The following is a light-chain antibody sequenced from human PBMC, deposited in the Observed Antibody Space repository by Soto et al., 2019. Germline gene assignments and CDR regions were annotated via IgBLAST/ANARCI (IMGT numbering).Light chain of an antibody. V-gene: IGKV1-39*01. CDR2: AAS. CDR1: QTVTSY. Sequence: DVQMTQSPSSLSASVGDSLTLTCRASQTVTSYLNWYQQKPGKAPKLLIYAASTLQSGVPSRFSGSGSGTEFTLTIISLQPEDLATYYCQQSYRFPKTFGRGTKVDI. CDR3: QQSYRFPKT. J-gene: IGKJ1*01.